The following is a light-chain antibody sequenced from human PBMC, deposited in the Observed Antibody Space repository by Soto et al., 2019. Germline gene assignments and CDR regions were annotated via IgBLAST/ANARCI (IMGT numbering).Light chain of an antibody. CDR2: GAS. V-gene: IGKV3-20*01. J-gene: IGKJ1*01. CDR3: QQYGRSPWT. CDR1: QSVITNY. Sequence: ENVLTQSPDTLSLSPGERATLSCRASQSVITNYLAWYQQKPGQAPRLLIYGASSRATGIPDRFSGSGSGTDFSLTVSRLEPEDFAVYYCQQYGRSPWTFGQGTKV.